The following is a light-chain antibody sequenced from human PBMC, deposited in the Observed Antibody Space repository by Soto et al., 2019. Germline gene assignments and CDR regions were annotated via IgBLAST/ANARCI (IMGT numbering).Light chain of an antibody. CDR3: QSYDSSLSVV. Sequence: QAVVTQPPSVSGAPGQRVTISCTGSSSNIGAGYDVHWYQQIPGTAPKLLIYGNTNRPSGVPDRFSGSKSGASASLAIIVLQADDEADYYCQSYDSSLSVVFGGGTKLTVL. J-gene: IGLJ2*01. CDR1: SSNIGAGYD. V-gene: IGLV1-40*03. CDR2: GNT.